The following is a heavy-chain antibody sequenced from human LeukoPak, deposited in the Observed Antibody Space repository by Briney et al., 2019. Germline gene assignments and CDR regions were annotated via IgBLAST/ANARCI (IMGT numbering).Heavy chain of an antibody. V-gene: IGHV3-21*06. J-gene: IGHJ3*01. CDR3: VRVSQDDDYSDSPVQRPVDL. D-gene: IGHD3-22*01. CDR1: GFSFDTHS. CDR2: ISSGSSYI. Sequence: PGGSLRLSCAASGFSFDTHSMNWVRQSPGKGLEWVSSISSGSSYIHYADAMKGRFTISRDNAKNSLYLQMNDLRTEDTAVYYCVRVSQDDDYSDSPVQRPVDLWGKGKMVTVS.